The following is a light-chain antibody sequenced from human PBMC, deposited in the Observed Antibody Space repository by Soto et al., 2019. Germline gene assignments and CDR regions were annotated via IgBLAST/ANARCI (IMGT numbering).Light chain of an antibody. V-gene: IGKV3-15*01. J-gene: IGKJ1*01. CDR3: QQRYNWPLT. CDR1: QSVSSN. CDR2: SDS. Sequence: EIVLTQSPGTLSVSPGERATLSCRASQSVSSNLAWYQQKPGQAPRLLIYSDSTRATGIPARISGSGSGTESTLTISSLEPEDFAIYYCQQRYNWPLTFGQGTKVDIK.